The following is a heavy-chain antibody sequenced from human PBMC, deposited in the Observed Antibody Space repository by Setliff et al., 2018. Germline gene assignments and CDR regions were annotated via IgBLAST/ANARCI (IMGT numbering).Heavy chain of an antibody. D-gene: IGHD3-3*01. V-gene: IGHV3-48*03. CDR1: GFTFSSYE. J-gene: IGHJ4*01. CDR3: ARLYRPESRYYFFDF. Sequence: LRLSCAASGFTFSSYEMNWVRQAPGKGLEWVSYSSGSGSSIFYAASVKGRFTISRANAKNSLYLQMNSLRAEDTAVYYCARLYRPESRYYFFDFWGHGTLVTVSS. CDR2: SSGSGSSI.